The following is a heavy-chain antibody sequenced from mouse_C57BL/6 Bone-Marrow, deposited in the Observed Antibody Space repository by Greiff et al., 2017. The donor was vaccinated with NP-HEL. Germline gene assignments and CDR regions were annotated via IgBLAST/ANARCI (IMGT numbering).Heavy chain of an antibody. CDR1: GYAFSSSW. Sequence: QVQLQQSGPELVKPGASVKISCKASGYAFSSSWMNWVKQRPGKGLEWIGRIYPGDGDTNYNGKFKGKATLTADKSSSTAYMQLSSLTSEDSAVYFCARRLGSSQALEYWGKGTTLTVAS. CDR3: ARRLGSSQALEY. D-gene: IGHD1-1*01. J-gene: IGHJ2*01. V-gene: IGHV1-82*01. CDR2: IYPGDGDT.